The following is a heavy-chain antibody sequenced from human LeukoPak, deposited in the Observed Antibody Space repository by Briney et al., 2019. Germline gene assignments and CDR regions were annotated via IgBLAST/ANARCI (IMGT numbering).Heavy chain of an antibody. CDR3: ARGAIFGVVIEDLFDP. CDR1: GGTFSRYA. V-gene: IGHV1-69*05. D-gene: IGHD3-3*01. CDR2: IIPIFGTA. J-gene: IGHJ5*02. Sequence: GASVKVSCKASGGTFSRYAISWVRQSPGQGLEWMGGIIPIFGTASYAQKFQGRVTMTRDTSTSTVYMELSSLRSEDTAVYYCARGAIFGVVIEDLFDPWGQGTLVTVSS.